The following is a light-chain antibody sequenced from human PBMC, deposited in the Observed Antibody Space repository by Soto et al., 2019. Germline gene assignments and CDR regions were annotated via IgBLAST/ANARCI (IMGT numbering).Light chain of an antibody. V-gene: IGKV1-39*01. CDR3: QQSSNSPMYT. Sequence: DIQMTQSPSSLSASVGDRVTITCRASQSIAYYVNWFQQKPGKAPKLLIYAASSLQSGVPSRFSGSGSATDFTLTISSLQPEDFATYYCQQSSNSPMYTFGQGT. J-gene: IGKJ2*01. CDR2: AAS. CDR1: QSIAYY.